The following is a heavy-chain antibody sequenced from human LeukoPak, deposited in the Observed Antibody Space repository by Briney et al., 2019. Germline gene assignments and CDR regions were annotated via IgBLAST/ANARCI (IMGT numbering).Heavy chain of an antibody. V-gene: IGHV4-4*07. CDR2: IFTTGST. Sequence: SETLSLTCTVSGGSFGNFYWNWIRQPAGKGLEWIGRIFTTGSTNYNPSLKSRVTMSVATSKNQLSLRLSSVTAADTAVYYCARTTEGGYTYDYFYYYYMDVWGKGTTVTISS. D-gene: IGHD5-18*01. CDR1: GGSFGNFY. J-gene: IGHJ6*03. CDR3: ARTTEGGYTYDYFYYYYMDV.